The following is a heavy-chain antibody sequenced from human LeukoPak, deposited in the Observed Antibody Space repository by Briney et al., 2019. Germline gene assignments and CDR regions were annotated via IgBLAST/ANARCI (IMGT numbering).Heavy chain of an antibody. CDR3: ASYCSSTSCYTREAFDI. CDR1: GYTFTSYG. Sequence: GASVKVSCKASGYTFTSYGISWVRQAPGQGLEWMGWINTNTGNPTYAQGFTGRFVFSLDTSVGTAYLQISSLKAEDTAVYYCASYCSSTSCYTREAFDIWGQGTMVTVSS. J-gene: IGHJ3*02. V-gene: IGHV7-4-1*02. D-gene: IGHD2-2*02. CDR2: INTNTGNP.